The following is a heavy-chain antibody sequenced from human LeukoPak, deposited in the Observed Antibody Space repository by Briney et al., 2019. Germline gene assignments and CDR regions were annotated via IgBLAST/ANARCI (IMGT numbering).Heavy chain of an antibody. J-gene: IGHJ1*01. CDR2: ISKSGDDT. D-gene: IGHD6-6*01. CDR1: GFDFRTYA. V-gene: IGHV3-64*01. CDR3: ARIPEY. Sequence: PGGSLRLSCAASGFDFRTYAMHWVRLTPGKGLEFVSAISKSGDDTSYGNDVKGRFTISRDNIKNTVDLEMGSLRVDDTGIYYCARIPEYWGQGTVVTVSS.